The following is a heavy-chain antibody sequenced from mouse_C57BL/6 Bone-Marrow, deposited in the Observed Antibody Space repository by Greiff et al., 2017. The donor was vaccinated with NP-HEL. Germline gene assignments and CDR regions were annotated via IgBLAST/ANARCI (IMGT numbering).Heavy chain of an antibody. CDR2: IDPENGDT. D-gene: IGHD2-4*01. CDR1: GFNIKDDY. V-gene: IGHV14-4*01. CDR3: TNGDYAAY. J-gene: IGHJ3*01. Sequence: VQLQQSGAELVRPGASVKLSCTASGFNIKDDYMHWVKQRPEQGLEWIGWIDPENGDTEYASKFQGKATITADTSSNTAYLQLSSLTSEETAVYYCTNGDYAAYWGQGTLVTVSA.